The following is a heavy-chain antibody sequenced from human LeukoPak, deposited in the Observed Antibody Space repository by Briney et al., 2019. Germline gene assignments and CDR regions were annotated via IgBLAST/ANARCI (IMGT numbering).Heavy chain of an antibody. CDR2: IYPGDSNT. V-gene: IGHV5-51*01. J-gene: IGHJ4*02. CDR3: ARQTVRGVIPLLDY. D-gene: IGHD3-10*01. Sequence: GESLKISCKGSGYSFTSYWIGWVRQMPGKGLEFMGIIYPGDSNTRYSPSFQGPVTISADKSISPAYLQWSSLKASDTAMYYCARQTVRGVIPLLDYWGQGTLVTVSS. CDR1: GYSFTSYW.